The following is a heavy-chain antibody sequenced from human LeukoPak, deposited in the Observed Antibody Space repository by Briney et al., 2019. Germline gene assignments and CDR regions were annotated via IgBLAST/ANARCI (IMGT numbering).Heavy chain of an antibody. CDR1: GGTFSSYA. CDR2: IIPIFGTA. V-gene: IGHV1-69*13. Sequence: XVKVSCKASGGTFSSYAISWVRQAPGQGLEWMGGIIPIFGTANYAQKFQGRVTITADESTSTAYMELSSLRSEDTAVYYCARDRFLGGYYRTGYYFDYWGQGTLVTVSS. J-gene: IGHJ4*02. CDR3: ARDRFLGGYYRTGYYFDY. D-gene: IGHD3-22*01.